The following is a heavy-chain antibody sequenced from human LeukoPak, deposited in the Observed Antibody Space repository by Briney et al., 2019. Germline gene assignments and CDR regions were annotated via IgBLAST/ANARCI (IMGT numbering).Heavy chain of an antibody. J-gene: IGHJ4*02. V-gene: IGHV3-23*01. CDR1: GFTFSSFA. CDR2: ISGSGDTT. Sequence: GGSLRLSCAASGFTFSSFAMNWVRQAPGKGLEWVSIISGSGDTTHYTDSVKGRFTVSRDNSKNTLYLRMNSLRAEDTALYYCAKGGSSSWDHFDYWGQGTLVTVSS. D-gene: IGHD6-13*01. CDR3: AKGGSSSWDHFDY.